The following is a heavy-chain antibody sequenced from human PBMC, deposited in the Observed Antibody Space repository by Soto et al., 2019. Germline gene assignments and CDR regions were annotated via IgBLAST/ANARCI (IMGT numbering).Heavy chain of an antibody. CDR1: GYTFTAYP. CDR3: ARGRVAPGNIYDGVGGLDFDF. CDR2: INTGNRNT. Sequence: QVQLVPSGGEVQKPGASVGVACRTSGYTFTAYPIAWVRQAPGQALEWMGGINTGNRNTHYAQKLQDRVTVTTATSTSTVYLELTNLRSDDTADYYCARGRVAPGNIYDGVGGLDFDFWGQGTLVTVSS. D-gene: IGHD3-16*01. J-gene: IGHJ4*02. V-gene: IGHV1-18*04.